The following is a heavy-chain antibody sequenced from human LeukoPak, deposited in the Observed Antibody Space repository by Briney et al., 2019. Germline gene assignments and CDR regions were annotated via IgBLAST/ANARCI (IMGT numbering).Heavy chain of an antibody. J-gene: IGHJ4*02. Sequence: SVKVSCKASGGTFSSYAISWVRQAPGQGLEWMGGIIPIFGTANYAQKFQGRVTITADESTSTAYMELSSLRSEDTAVYYCARMGRGYRAYFDYWGQGTLVTVSS. CDR3: ARMGRGYRAYFDY. CDR2: IIPIFGTA. D-gene: IGHD3-22*01. CDR1: GGTFSSYA. V-gene: IGHV1-69*01.